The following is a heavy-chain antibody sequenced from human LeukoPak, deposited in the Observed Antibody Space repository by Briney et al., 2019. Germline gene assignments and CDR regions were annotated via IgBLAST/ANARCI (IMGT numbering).Heavy chain of an antibody. CDR3: AKAILSFDY. D-gene: IGHD3-10*01. Sequence: GGSLRLSCAASGFTFSTYGMSWVRQAPGKGLEWVSVISGSGGTTYYADSVKGRFTISRDNSKNTLYLQMNSLRAEDTAVYFCAKAILSFDYWGQGTLVTVSS. V-gene: IGHV3-23*01. J-gene: IGHJ4*02. CDR1: GFTFSTYG. CDR2: ISGSGGTT.